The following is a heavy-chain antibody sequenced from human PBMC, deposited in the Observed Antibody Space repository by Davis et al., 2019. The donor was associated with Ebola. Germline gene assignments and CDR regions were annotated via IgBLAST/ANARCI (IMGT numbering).Heavy chain of an antibody. CDR2: IYYSGST. CDR3: ARETPLTYYDILTGSLGFDD. CDR1: AGSVSSGTYY. J-gene: IGHJ4*02. V-gene: IGHV4-61*01. Sequence: GSLRLSCTVSAGSVSSGTYYCGWIRQPPGKGLEWIGYIYYSGSTNYNPSPKSRVTISLDTSKNQISLKLSSVTAADTAVYYCARETPLTYYDILTGSLGFDDWGQGTLVTVSS. D-gene: IGHD3-9*01.